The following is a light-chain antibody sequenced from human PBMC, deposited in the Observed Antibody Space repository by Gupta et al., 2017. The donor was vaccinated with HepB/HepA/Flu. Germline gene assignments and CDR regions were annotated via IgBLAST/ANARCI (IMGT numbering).Light chain of an antibody. CDR3: MQALQIPFFT. V-gene: IGKV2-28*01. CDR1: QSLLHSNGYNY. J-gene: IGKJ3*01. CDR2: LGS. Sequence: DIVMTQSPLSLLVTPGEPASISCRSSQSLLHSNGYNYLDWYLQKPGQAPQLLIYLGSNRASGVPDRFSGIVSGTDFTIKISRGEAEDVGVYYCMQALQIPFFTFGLGTKVDIK.